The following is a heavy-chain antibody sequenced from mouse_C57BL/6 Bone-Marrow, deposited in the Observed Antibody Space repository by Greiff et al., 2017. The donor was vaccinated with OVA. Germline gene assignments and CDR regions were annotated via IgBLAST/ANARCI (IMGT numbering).Heavy chain of an antibody. CDR3: ARELPGAY. V-gene: IGHV3-6*01. Sequence: DVQLQESGPGLVKPSQSLSLTCSVTGYSITSGYYWNWIRQFPGNKLEWMGYISYDGSNNYNPSLKNRISITRDTSKNQFFLKLNSVTTEDTATYYCARELPGAYWGQGTLVTVSA. D-gene: IGHD2-12*01. J-gene: IGHJ3*01. CDR1: GYSITSGYY. CDR2: ISYDGSN.